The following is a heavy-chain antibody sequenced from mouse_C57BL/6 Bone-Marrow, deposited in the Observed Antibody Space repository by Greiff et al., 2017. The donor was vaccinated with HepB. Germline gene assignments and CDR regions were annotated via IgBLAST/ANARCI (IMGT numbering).Heavy chain of an antibody. J-gene: IGHJ2*01. CDR2: IDPKNGDT. D-gene: IGHD1-1*01. Sequence: VQLQQSGAELVRPGASVKLSCTASGFNIKDDYMHWVKQRPEQGLEWIGWIDPKNGDTEYASKFQGKATITADTSSNTASLQLRSLTSEDTAVYYCTTVTTVVATFDYWGPGTTLTVSS. CDR3: TTVTTVVATFDY. CDR1: GFNIKDDY. V-gene: IGHV14-4*01.